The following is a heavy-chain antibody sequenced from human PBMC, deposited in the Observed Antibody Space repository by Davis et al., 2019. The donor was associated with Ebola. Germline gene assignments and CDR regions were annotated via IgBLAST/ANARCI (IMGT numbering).Heavy chain of an antibody. V-gene: IGHV3-23*01. CDR1: VITFSSYA. Sequence: GESLKISCTDSVITFSSYAMSWVRQAPGKGLEWVSAISGSGGSTYYADSVKGRFTISRDNSKNTLYLQMNSLRAEDTALYYCAKGKITYYYDSSVFDYWGQGTLVTVSS. D-gene: IGHD3-22*01. J-gene: IGHJ4*02. CDR2: ISGSGGST. CDR3: AKGKITYYYDSSVFDY.